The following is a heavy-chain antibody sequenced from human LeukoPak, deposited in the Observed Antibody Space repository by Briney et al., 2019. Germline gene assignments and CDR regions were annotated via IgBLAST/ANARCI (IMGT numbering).Heavy chain of an antibody. CDR2: IYHSGST. Sequence: PSETLSLTCTVSGGSISSSRNYWGWIRQPPGKGLEWIGNIYHSGSTSYNPSLKSRVTMSVDKSKNQFSLKLSSVTAADTAVYYCARGEIAARLVWFDPWGQGTLVTVSS. CDR1: GGSISSSRNY. D-gene: IGHD6-6*01. J-gene: IGHJ5*02. CDR3: ARGEIAARLVWFDP. V-gene: IGHV4-39*07.